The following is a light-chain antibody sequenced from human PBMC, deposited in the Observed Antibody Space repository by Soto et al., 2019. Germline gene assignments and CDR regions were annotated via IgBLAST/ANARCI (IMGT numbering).Light chain of an antibody. CDR1: QSVSSSY. J-gene: IGKJ2*01. CDR2: GAS. V-gene: IGKV3-20*01. CDR3: QQYGRW. Sequence: EIVLTQSPGTLSLSPGERATLSCRASQSVSSSYLAWYQQKPGQAPRLLIYGASSRATGIPDRFSGSGSGTDFTLTISRLEPEDFAVYYCQQYGRWFGQGTKLEIK.